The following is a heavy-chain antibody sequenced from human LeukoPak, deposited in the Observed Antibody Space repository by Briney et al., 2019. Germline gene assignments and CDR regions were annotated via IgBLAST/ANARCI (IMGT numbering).Heavy chain of an antibody. CDR3: ARHDARGWSKIDY. CDR1: GGSISSSSYY. V-gene: IGHV4-39*01. D-gene: IGHD6-19*01. J-gene: IGHJ4*02. Sequence: SETRSLTCTVSGGSISSSSYYWGWIRQPPGKGLEWIGSIYYSGSTYYNPSLKSRVTISVDTSKNQFSLKLSSVTAADTAVYYCARHDARGWSKIDYWGQGTLVTVSS. CDR2: IYYSGST.